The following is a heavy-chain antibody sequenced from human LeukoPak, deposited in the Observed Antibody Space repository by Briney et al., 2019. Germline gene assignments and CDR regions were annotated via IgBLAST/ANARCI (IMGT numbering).Heavy chain of an antibody. CDR2: IHHDGRI. J-gene: IGHJ5*02. V-gene: IGHV4/OR15-8*01. CDR3: ARAYCSGGSCYWFDP. D-gene: IGHD2-15*01. Sequence: SETLSLTCDVSGGSIDSTNWWNWVRQPPGKGLEWIGEIHHDGRINYNPSLKSRVTLSVDRSKNQFSLKLSSVTAADTAVYYCARAYCSGGSCYWFDPWGQGTLVTASS. CDR1: GGSIDSTNW.